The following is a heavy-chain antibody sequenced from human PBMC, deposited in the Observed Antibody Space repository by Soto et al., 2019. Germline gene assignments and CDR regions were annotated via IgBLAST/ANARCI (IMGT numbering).Heavy chain of an antibody. D-gene: IGHD3-10*01. CDR2: IYYTGST. J-gene: IGHJ4*02. V-gene: IGHV4-39*01. CDR1: GGSISSSRYY. Sequence: PSETLSLTCTVSGGSISSSRYYWGWIRQPPGKGLEWIGSIYYTGSTYYNPSLKSRVTISVDTSKNQFSLKLSSVTAADTAVYYCARRALARGFDYWGQGTLVTVSS. CDR3: ARRALARGFDY.